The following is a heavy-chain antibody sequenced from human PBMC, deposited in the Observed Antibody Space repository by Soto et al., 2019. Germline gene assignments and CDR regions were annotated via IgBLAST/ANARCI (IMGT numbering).Heavy chain of an antibody. CDR3: ARARYGYSSSSLTYYGMDV. Sequence: ASVKVSCKASGYTFTSYGISWVRQAPGQGLEWMGWISAYNGNTNYAQKLQGRVTMTTDTSTSTAYMELRSLRSDDTAVYYCARARYGYSSSSLTYYGMDVWGQGPTVTVSS. CDR1: GYTFTSYG. V-gene: IGHV1-18*01. D-gene: IGHD6-6*01. J-gene: IGHJ6*02. CDR2: ISAYNGNT.